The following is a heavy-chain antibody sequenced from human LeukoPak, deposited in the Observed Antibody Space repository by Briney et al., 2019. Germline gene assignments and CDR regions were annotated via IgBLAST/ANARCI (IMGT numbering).Heavy chain of an antibody. CDR1: GGSFSGYY. V-gene: IGHV4-34*01. CDR3: ARVNNRGGKRFMDY. Sequence: SETLSLTCAVYGGSFSGYYWSWIRQPPGKGLEWIGEINHSGSTNYNPSLKSRVTISVDTSKNQFSLKLSSVTAADTAVYYCARVNNRGGKRFMDYWGQGTLVTVSS. D-gene: IGHD1-26*01. CDR2: INHSGST. J-gene: IGHJ4*02.